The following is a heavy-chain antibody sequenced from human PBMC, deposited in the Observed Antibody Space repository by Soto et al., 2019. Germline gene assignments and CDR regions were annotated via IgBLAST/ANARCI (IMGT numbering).Heavy chain of an antibody. J-gene: IGHJ6*02. Sequence: QVQLVQSGAEVKKPGASVKVSCKASGDTFTSYGISWVRQAPGQGLEWMGWIRAYNGNTNYAQKLQGRVTMTTDTSTSTAFRELRSLRSEDTSVYYCARDPPTLEVWGHGTTVTVSS. V-gene: IGHV1-18*01. CDR2: IRAYNGNT. CDR1: GDTFTSYG. CDR3: ARDPPTLEV.